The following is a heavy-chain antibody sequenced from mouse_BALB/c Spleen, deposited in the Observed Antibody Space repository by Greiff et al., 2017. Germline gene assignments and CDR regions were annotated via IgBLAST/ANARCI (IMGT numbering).Heavy chain of an antibody. Sequence: GSELVRPGASVKLSCKASGYTFTSYWMHWVKQRHGQGLEWIGNIYPGSGSTNYDEKFKSKGTLTVDTSSSTAYMHLSSLTSEDSAVYYCTRPSTMITTGLAYWGQGTLVTVSA. V-gene: IGHV1S22*01. J-gene: IGHJ3*01. CDR2: IYPGSGST. CDR1: GYTFTSYW. CDR3: TRPSTMITTGLAY. D-gene: IGHD2-4*01.